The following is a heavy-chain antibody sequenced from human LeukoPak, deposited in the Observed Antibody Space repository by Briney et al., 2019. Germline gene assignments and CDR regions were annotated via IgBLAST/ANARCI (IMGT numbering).Heavy chain of an antibody. Sequence: SVKVSCKASGGTFSSYAISWVRQAPGQGLEWMGGIIPIFGTANYAQKFQGRVTITADESTSTAYMELSSLRSEDTAVYYCARDLGADSSGWYGGYFDYWGQGTLVTVSS. CDR2: IIPIFGTA. D-gene: IGHD6-19*01. CDR3: ARDLGADSSGWYGGYFDY. CDR1: GGTFSSYA. V-gene: IGHV1-69*13. J-gene: IGHJ4*02.